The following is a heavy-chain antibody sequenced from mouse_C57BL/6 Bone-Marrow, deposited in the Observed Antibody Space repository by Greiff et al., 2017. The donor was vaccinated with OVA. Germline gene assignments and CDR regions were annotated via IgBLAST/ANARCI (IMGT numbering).Heavy chain of an antibody. D-gene: IGHD2-1*01. J-gene: IGHJ2*01. Sequence: QVHVKQSGAELVKPGASVKLSCKASGYTFTEYTIHWVKQRSGQGLEWIGWFYPGSGSIKYNEKFKDKATLTADKSSSTVYMELSRLTSEDSAVYFCARWGGNYVDFDYWGQGTTLTVSS. CDR3: ARWGGNYVDFDY. CDR2: FYPGSGSI. V-gene: IGHV1-62-2*01. CDR1: GYTFTEYT.